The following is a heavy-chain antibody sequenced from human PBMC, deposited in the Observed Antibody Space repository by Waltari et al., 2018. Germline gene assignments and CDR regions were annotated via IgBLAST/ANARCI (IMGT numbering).Heavy chain of an antibody. D-gene: IGHD7-27*01. V-gene: IGHV4-61*09. Sequence: QVQLQESGPGLVKPSQTLSLTCTVSGGSISSGSYYWSWIRQPAGKGLEWIGYIYTSGSTNYNPALKIRVTISVDTSKNQFSLKLSSVTAADTAVYYCARGGWGSGNWFDPWGQGTLVTVSS. CDR3: ARGGWGSGNWFDP. CDR1: GGSISSGSYY. CDR2: IYTSGST. J-gene: IGHJ5*02.